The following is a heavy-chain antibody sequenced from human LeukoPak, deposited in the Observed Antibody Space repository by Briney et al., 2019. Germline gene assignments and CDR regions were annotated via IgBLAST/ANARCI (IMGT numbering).Heavy chain of an antibody. CDR3: ARSFRVWLQSHAFDI. CDR2: MNPNSGNT. D-gene: IGHD5-24*01. J-gene: IGHJ3*02. CDR1: GYTFTSYD. V-gene: IGHV1-8*01. Sequence: ASVKVSCKASGYTFTSYDINWVRQATGQGLEWMGWMNPNSGNTGYAQTLQGRVTMTRNTSISTAYLELSSLRSEDTAVYYCARSFRVWLQSHAFDIWGQGTMVTVSS.